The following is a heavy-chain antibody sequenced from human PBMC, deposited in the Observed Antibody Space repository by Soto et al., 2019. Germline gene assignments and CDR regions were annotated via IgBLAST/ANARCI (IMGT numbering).Heavy chain of an antibody. J-gene: IGHJ4*02. Sequence: GGSLRLSCAASGFTISSYAMSWVRQASGKGLEWVSSISGSGDSTYYADSVKGRFTISRDDSKNTLYLQMNSLRAEDTAVYYCAKGASSSWYYFHYWGQGTLVTVSS. CDR1: GFTISSYA. CDR3: AKGASSSWYYFHY. V-gene: IGHV3-23*01. CDR2: ISGSGDST. D-gene: IGHD6-13*01.